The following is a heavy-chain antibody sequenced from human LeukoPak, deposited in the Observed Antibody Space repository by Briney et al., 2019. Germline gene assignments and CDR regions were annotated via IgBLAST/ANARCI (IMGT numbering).Heavy chain of an antibody. Sequence: GGSLRLSCAASGFTFSSYSMNWVRQAPGKGLEWVSYISSSSSTIYYADSVKGRFTISRDNAKYSLYQQMNSLRAEDTAVYYCARGMVLRYFDWLSYYFDYWGQGTLVTVSS. D-gene: IGHD3-9*01. CDR1: GFTFSSYS. J-gene: IGHJ4*02. V-gene: IGHV3-48*01. CDR3: ARGMVLRYFDWLSYYFDY. CDR2: ISSSSSTI.